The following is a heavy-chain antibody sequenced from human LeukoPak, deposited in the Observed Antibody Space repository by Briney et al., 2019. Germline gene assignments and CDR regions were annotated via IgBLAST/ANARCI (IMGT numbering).Heavy chain of an antibody. CDR3: AKDLHSSGGGGFSDY. J-gene: IGHJ4*02. D-gene: IGHD6-19*01. Sequence: GRSLRLSCAVSGFTFSSYGMHWVRQAPGKGLEWVAVISSDGSNKYYADSVKGRFTISRDNSKNTLYLQTNSLRAEDTAVYYCAKDLHSSGGGGFSDYWGQGTLVTVSS. CDR1: GFTFSSYG. CDR2: ISSDGSNK. V-gene: IGHV3-30*18.